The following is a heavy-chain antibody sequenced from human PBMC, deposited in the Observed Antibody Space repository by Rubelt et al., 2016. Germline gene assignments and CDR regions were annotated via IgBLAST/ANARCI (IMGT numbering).Heavy chain of an antibody. Sequence: QLQLQESGPGLVKPSETLSLTCTVSGGSISSSSYYWGWIRQPPGKGLEWIGHVSNRGFTNYNPSLKSRVTMSVGTSKNQFSLRLNSVTAADTAVYYCARGRIAGDGTWDGMDVWGQGTTVTVSS. CDR1: GGSISSSSYY. D-gene: IGHD6-19*01. CDR2: VSNRGFT. J-gene: IGHJ6*02. CDR3: ARGRIAGDGTWDGMDV. V-gene: IGHV4-61*05.